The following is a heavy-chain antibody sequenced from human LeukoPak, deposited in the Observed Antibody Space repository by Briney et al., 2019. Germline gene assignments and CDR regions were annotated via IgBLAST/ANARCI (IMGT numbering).Heavy chain of an antibody. CDR1: GYTFTSFD. J-gene: IGHJ5*02. D-gene: IGHD2-2*01. CDR2: MNPNSGNT. Sequence: ASVKVSCKASGYTFTSFDINWVRQATGQGLEWMGWMNPNSGNTGYAQKFQGRVTMTRNTSLSTAYMELSSLRSEDTAVYYCARNFVVVPAVNWFDPWGQGTLVTVSS. V-gene: IGHV1-8*01. CDR3: ARNFVVVPAVNWFDP.